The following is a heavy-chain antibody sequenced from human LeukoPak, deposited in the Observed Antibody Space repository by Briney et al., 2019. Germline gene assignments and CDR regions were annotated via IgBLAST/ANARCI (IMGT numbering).Heavy chain of an antibody. D-gene: IGHD2-2*01. V-gene: IGHV3-23*01. Sequence: GGSLRLSCAASGFTFSNAWMSWVRQAPGGGLEWVSAISGSGGSRYYADSVKGRFTISRDNSKSTVYLQMNSLRAEDTARYYCAKDGEYCYAPGTYFDSWGQGSLVTVS. CDR1: GFTFSNAW. CDR3: AKDGEYCYAPGTYFDS. J-gene: IGHJ4*02. CDR2: ISGSGGSR.